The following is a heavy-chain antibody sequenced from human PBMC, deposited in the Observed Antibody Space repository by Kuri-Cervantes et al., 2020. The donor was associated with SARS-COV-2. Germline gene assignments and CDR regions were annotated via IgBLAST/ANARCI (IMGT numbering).Heavy chain of an antibody. J-gene: IGHJ4*02. CDR3: ARDVGYGGTSELDITYFDY. V-gene: IGHV1-69*13. Sequence: SVKVSCKASGGTFSSYAISWVRQAPGQGLEWMGGIIPTFGTANYAQKSQGRVTITADESTSTAYMELSSLRSEDTAVYYCARDVGYGGTSELDITYFDYWGQGTLVTVSS. CDR2: IIPTFGTA. D-gene: IGHD4-23*01. CDR1: GGTFSSYA.